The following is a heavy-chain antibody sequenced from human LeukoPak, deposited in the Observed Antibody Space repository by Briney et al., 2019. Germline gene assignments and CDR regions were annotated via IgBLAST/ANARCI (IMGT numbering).Heavy chain of an antibody. D-gene: IGHD2-2*01. Sequence: GGSLRLSCAASGFTFSTYSMNWVRQAPGKGLEWVPYISTSSSIIYYADSVKGRFTISRDNAKNSLYLQMNRLRAEDTAVYFCARDCSSTICYDTPDFDYWGQGTLVTVSS. J-gene: IGHJ4*02. CDR1: GFTFSTYS. CDR3: ARDCSSTICYDTPDFDY. V-gene: IGHV3-48*01. CDR2: ISTSSSII.